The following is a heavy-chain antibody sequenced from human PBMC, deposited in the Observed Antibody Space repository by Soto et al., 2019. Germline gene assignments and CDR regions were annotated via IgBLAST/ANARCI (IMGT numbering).Heavy chain of an antibody. Sequence: SSETLSLTCAVYGGSFSGYYWSWIRQSPGKGLEWIGEINHSGSTNYNPSLKSRVTISVDTSKNQFSLMLSSVTAADTAVYYCARHPGYCTGTSCYGYYTMDVWGHGTTVTVSS. J-gene: IGHJ6*02. D-gene: IGHD2-2*01. CDR2: INHSGST. CDR1: GGSFSGYY. V-gene: IGHV4-34*01. CDR3: ARHPGYCTGTSCYGYYTMDV.